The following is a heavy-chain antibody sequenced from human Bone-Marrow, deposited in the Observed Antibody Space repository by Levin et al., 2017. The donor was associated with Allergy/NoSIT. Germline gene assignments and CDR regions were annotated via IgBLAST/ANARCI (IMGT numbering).Heavy chain of an antibody. CDR3: TRPDVPATGRRGFDP. J-gene: IGHJ5*02. V-gene: IGHV3-73*01. Sequence: PSETLSLTCAASGFTFSGSTIHWVRQASGKGLEWVGRISSKANNYATAYAASVKGRFTISRDDSKNTAYLQMNSLKTEDTAVYYCTRPDVPATGRRGFDPWGQGTLVTVSS. CDR2: ISSKANNYAT. CDR1: GFTFSGST. D-gene: IGHD2-2*01.